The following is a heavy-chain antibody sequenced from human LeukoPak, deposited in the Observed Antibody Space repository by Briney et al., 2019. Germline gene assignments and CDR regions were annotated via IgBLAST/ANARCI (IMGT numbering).Heavy chain of an antibody. Sequence: SETLSLTCAVCGGSFSGYYGSGIRQPPGKGLEWIGEINHSGSTNYNPSLKSRVTMSVDTSKTQFSLKLSSVTDADTAVYSCARGLDTDRVVPAANAFDPWGQGTLVTVSS. J-gene: IGHJ5*02. D-gene: IGHD2-2*01. CDR3: ARGLDTDRVVPAANAFDP. V-gene: IGHV4-34*01. CDR2: INHSGST. CDR1: GGSFSGYY.